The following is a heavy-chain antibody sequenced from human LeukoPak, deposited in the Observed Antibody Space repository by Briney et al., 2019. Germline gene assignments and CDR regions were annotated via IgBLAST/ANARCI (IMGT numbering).Heavy chain of an antibody. CDR3: ARTGEKYYYYYYMDV. CDR2: IIPIFGTT. D-gene: IGHD3-10*01. Sequence: SVKVSCKASGYTFTSYDINWVRQATGQGLEWMGGIIPIFGTTNYAQKFQDRVTITADKSTSTAYMELSSLRSDDTAVYYCARTGEKYYYYYYMDVWGKGTTVTISS. CDR1: GYTFTSYD. J-gene: IGHJ6*03. V-gene: IGHV1-69*06.